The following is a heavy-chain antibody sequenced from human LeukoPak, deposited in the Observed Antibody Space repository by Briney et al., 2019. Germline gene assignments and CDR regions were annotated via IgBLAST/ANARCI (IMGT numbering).Heavy chain of an antibody. CDR3: AREVKRESFLGRKYSYYYMDV. CDR1: GFTFSSYS. J-gene: IGHJ6*03. Sequence: GGSLRPSCAASGFTFSSYSMNWVRQAPGKGLEWVSSISSSSSYIYYADSVKGRFTISRDNAKNSLYLQMNSLRAEDTAVYYCAREVKRESFLGRKYSYYYMDVWGKGTTVTVSS. V-gene: IGHV3-21*01. CDR2: ISSSSSYI. D-gene: IGHD3-10*01.